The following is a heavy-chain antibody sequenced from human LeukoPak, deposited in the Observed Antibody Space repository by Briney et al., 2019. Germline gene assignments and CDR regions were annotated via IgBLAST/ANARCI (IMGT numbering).Heavy chain of an antibody. CDR1: GGSFSGYY. CDR2: IYYSGST. J-gene: IGHJ2*01. V-gene: IGHV4-34*09. Sequence: SETLSLTCAVYGGSFSGYYWSWIRQPPGKGLEWIGYIYYSGSTYYNPSLQSRVTISMDTSKNQFSLNLSSVTAADTAVYYCARRAPSAGYFDLWGRGTLVTVSS. CDR3: ARRAPSAGYFDL.